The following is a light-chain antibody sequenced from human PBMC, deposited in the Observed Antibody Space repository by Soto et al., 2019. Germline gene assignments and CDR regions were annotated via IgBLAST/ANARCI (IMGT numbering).Light chain of an antibody. V-gene: IGKV3D-15*01. Sequence: EIVLTQSPATLSVSPGERPTLSCRASQSISSLLAWYQQKPGQAPRLLIYDASNRATGIPARFSGSGSGTDFTLTISSIEHDDFATYYCQQFNTSPWTFGQWTKGDIK. CDR1: QSISSL. CDR2: DAS. CDR3: QQFNTSPWT. J-gene: IGKJ1*01.